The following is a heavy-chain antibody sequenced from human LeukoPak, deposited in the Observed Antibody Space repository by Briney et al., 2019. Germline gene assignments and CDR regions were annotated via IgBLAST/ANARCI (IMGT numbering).Heavy chain of an antibody. CDR1: GFTFDDYA. CDR2: ISWNSGSI. D-gene: IGHD3-22*01. J-gene: IGHJ4*02. CDR3: ARAETWSGYYYFPPGFDY. Sequence: QAGGSLRLACAASGFTFDDYAMHWVRQAPGKGLEWVSGISWNSGSIGYADSVKGRFTISGDNAKNSLYLQMNSLRAEDTALYYCARAETWSGYYYFPPGFDYWGQGTLVTVSS. V-gene: IGHV3-9*01.